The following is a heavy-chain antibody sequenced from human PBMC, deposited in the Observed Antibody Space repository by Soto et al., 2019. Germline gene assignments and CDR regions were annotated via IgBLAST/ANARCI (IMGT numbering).Heavy chain of an antibody. CDR2: IGGGEA. D-gene: IGHD4-17*01. CDR3: ARDAVPRNGDYDWFDP. J-gene: IGHJ5*02. Sequence: EVQLLESGGDLVQPGESLRLSCAASGFTFNIYAMTWVRQAPGRGLEWVATIGGGEAYYADPVKGRFTISRDDSKNAIFLQMDSLRVEDTAMYYCARDAVPRNGDYDWFDPWGQGTLVTVSS. V-gene: IGHV3-23*01. CDR1: GFTFNIYA.